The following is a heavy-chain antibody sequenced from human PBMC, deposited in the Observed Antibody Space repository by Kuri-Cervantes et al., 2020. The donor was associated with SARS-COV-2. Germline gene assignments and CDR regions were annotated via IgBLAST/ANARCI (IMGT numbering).Heavy chain of an antibody. J-gene: IGHJ4*02. CDR2: IYSGGST. D-gene: IGHD1-26*01. V-gene: IGHV3-53*05. CDR3: ARAYASWEWEVLHY. Sequence: GGSLRLSCAASGFTVSNNYMTWVRQAPGKGLEYVSVIYSGGSTYYADSVKGRFTISRDNSKNTVFLQLNGLRSEDTAIYYCARAYASWEWEVLHYWGQGTLVT. CDR1: GFTVSNNY.